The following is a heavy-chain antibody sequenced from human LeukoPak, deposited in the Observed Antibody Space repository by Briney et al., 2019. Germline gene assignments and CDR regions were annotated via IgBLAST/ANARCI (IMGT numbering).Heavy chain of an antibody. D-gene: IGHD4/OR15-4a*01. CDR3: ARILTNYPGWYFDL. CDR1: GFTLSVYW. V-gene: IGHV3-7*01. CDR2: IRQDGGEI. Sequence: SGGSLRLSCAASGFTLSVYWMSWVRQIPGKGLEWVANIRQDGGEIYYVDSVKGRFTISRDNAKNSLYLEVNSLRAEDTALYYCARILTNYPGWYFDLWGRGTLVTVSS. J-gene: IGHJ2*01.